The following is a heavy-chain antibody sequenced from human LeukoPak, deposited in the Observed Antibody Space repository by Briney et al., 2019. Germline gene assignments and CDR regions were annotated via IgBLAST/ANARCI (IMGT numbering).Heavy chain of an antibody. J-gene: IGHJ4*02. CDR3: ARELVGALSSFDY. V-gene: IGHV3-21*01. CDR2: IDSSSGYI. Sequence: MPGGSLRLSCAASGFTFSTYTMNWVRRAPGKGLEWVSSIDSSSGYIYYADSVKGRFTISRDNAKNSLYLQMNGLRAEDTAIYYCARELVGALSSFDYWGQGTLVTVSS. D-gene: IGHD1-26*01. CDR1: GFTFSTYT.